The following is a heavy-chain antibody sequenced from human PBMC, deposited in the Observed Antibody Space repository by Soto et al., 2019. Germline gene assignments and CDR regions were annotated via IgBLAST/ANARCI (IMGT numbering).Heavy chain of an antibody. V-gene: IGHV3-73*01. CDR2: IRSKANSYAT. D-gene: IGHD2-15*01. Sequence: PGGSLRLSCAASGFTFSGSAMHWVRQASGKGLEWVGRIRSKANSYATAYAASVKGRFTISRDDSKNTAYLQMNSLKTEDTAVYYCTRQPIVVVVAADYYYYYGMDVWGQGTTVTVSS. J-gene: IGHJ6*02. CDR3: TRQPIVVVVAADYYYYYGMDV. CDR1: GFTFSGSA.